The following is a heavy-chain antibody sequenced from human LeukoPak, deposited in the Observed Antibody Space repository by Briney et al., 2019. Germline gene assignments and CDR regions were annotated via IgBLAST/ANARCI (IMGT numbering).Heavy chain of an antibody. V-gene: IGHV4-38-2*02. D-gene: IGHD4-17*01. CDR2: IFQSGTT. Sequence: PSETLSLTCTVSGYSIGSGYYWVWIRQPPGQGLEYIGNIFQSGTTYYNPSLKSRVTISVDTSKKQFSLNLNSVTAADTAVYYCASTRRYGDYDPLYFDYWGQGILVTVSS. J-gene: IGHJ4*02. CDR1: GYSIGSGYY. CDR3: ASTRRYGDYDPLYFDY.